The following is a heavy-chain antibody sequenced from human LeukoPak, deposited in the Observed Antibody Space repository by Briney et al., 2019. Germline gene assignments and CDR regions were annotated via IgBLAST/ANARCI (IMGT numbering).Heavy chain of an antibody. J-gene: IGHJ4*02. V-gene: IGHV3-48*02. Sequence: PGGSLRLSCAASGFTFSSYAMNWVRQAPGRGLEWISYISSSASTIYYADSVKGRFTISRDNAKNSLFLQMSSLRDEDTAVYYCARRIAAGVDYWGQGTRVTVSS. CDR3: ARRIAAGVDY. CDR2: ISSSASTI. CDR1: GFTFSSYA. D-gene: IGHD6-13*01.